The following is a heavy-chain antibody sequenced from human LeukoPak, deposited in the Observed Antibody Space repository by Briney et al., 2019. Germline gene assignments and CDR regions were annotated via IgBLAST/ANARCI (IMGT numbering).Heavy chain of an antibody. CDR1: GFTFSGSA. CDR2: IRYDGSNK. J-gene: IGHJ4*02. CDR3: AKAIRPGTAPIDY. V-gene: IGHV3-30*02. Sequence: PGGSLRLSCAASGFTFSGSAMHWVRQAPGKGLEWVAFIRYDGSNKYYADSVKGRFTISRDNSKNTLYLQMNSLRAEDTAVYYCAKAIRPGTAPIDYWGQGTLVTVSS. D-gene: IGHD2-21*02.